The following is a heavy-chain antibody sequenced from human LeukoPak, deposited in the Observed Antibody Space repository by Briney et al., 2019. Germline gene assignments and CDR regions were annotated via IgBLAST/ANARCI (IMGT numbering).Heavy chain of an antibody. V-gene: IGHV4-4*07. Sequence: PSETLSLTCSVSGGSFSTYYWSWIRQPAGKGLEWLGHIYADKTTDYNPSLKSRVTMSIDTSRNQFSLKLSSVTAADTAVYYCARDAKYYYGSRTYFFFEYWGQGTLLSVSS. CDR2: IYADKTT. J-gene: IGHJ4*02. D-gene: IGHD3-10*01. CDR1: GGSFSTYY. CDR3: ARDAKYYYGSRTYFFFEY.